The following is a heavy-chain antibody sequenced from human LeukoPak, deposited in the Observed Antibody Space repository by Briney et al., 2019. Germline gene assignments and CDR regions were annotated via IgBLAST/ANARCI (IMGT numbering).Heavy chain of an antibody. V-gene: IGHV1-69*13. CDR3: ARRYYYYGSGSPLDY. D-gene: IGHD3-10*01. J-gene: IGHJ4*02. Sequence: WASVKVSCKASGGTFSSYAISWVRQAPGQGLERMGGIIPIFGTANYAQKFQGRVTITADESTSTAYMELSSLRSEDTAVYYCARRYYYYGSGSPLDYWGQGTLVTVSS. CDR1: GGTFSSYA. CDR2: IIPIFGTA.